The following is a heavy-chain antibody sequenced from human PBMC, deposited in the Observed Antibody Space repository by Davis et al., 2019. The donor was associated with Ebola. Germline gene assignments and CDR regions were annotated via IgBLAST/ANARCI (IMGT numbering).Heavy chain of an antibody. CDR2: INQDGSEK. J-gene: IGHJ4*02. D-gene: IGHD4-23*01. CDR3: VRDAGWQRLDN. CDR1: GFTFSYDW. V-gene: IGHV3-7*01. Sequence: GESLKISCLASGFTFSYDWMDWVRQAPGKGPEWVANINQDGSEKHYVDTVQGRFTISRDNAKSSLSLQMNSLRVEDTAVYYCVRDAGWQRLDNWGQGTLVTVSS.